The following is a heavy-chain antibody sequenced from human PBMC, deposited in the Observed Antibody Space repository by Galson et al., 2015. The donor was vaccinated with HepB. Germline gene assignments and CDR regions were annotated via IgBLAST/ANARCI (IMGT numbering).Heavy chain of an antibody. CDR3: TRGAGFIVDY. V-gene: IGHV3-7*03. CDR2: IKQDGTTR. CDR1: GFTFSNYY. J-gene: IGHJ4*02. D-gene: IGHD3-16*02. Sequence: SLRLSCAATGFTFSNYYIHWVRQAPGKGLEWVAYIKQDGTTRYVDSVKGRFSISRDNAKSSLYLQMNTLRVEDTAVYYCTRGAGFIVDYWGQGTLVTVSS.